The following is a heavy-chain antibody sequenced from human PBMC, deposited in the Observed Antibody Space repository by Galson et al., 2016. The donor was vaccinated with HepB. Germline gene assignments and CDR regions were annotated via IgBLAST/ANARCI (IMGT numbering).Heavy chain of an antibody. CDR2: IDPSDSYI. Sequence: QSGAEVKKPGESLRISCQGSGYSFTSRWITWVRQMPGKGPEWMGTIDPSDSYINYSPSFQGHVTISADKSISTAYLQWRSLKASETATCYCARHQWTAFEYWGQGMLVTVSS. D-gene: IGHD6-19*01. CDR3: ARHQWTAFEY. V-gene: IGHV5-10-1*01. J-gene: IGHJ4*02. CDR1: GYSFTSRW.